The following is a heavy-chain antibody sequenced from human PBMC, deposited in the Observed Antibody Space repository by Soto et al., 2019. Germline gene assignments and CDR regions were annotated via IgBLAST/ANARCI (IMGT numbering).Heavy chain of an antibody. D-gene: IGHD1-1*01. J-gene: IGHJ4*02. CDR2: VYGSDDK. V-gene: IGHV2-5*01. Sequence: QITLKESGPTLVKPTQTLTLTCTFSGFSLTTNTVAVGWIRRPPGKALEWLAIVYGSDDKFYSPSLKSRLTITKDPPTNQVVLTMTYMEPVDTATYYCARRYDPYYFHYWGQGTLVTVSS. CDR3: ARRYDPYYFHY. CDR1: GFSLTTNTVA.